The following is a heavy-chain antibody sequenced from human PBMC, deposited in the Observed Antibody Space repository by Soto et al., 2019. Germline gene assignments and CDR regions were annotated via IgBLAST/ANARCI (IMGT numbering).Heavy chain of an antibody. V-gene: IGHV3-21*01. CDR2: ISSSSSYI. CDR3: ARDRTDY. Sequence: ESGGGVVQPGRSLRLSCAASGFTFSSYAMHWVRQAPGKGLEWVSSISSSSSYIYYADSVKGRFTISRDNAKNSLYLQMNSLRAEDTAVYYCARDRTDYWGQGTLVTVSS. CDR1: GFTFSSYA. J-gene: IGHJ4*02.